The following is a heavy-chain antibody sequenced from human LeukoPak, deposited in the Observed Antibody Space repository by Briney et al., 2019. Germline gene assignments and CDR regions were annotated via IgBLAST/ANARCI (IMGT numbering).Heavy chain of an antibody. V-gene: IGHV3-30*02. J-gene: IGHJ4*02. Sequence: AGGSLRLSCTASGFTFGSSGMHWVRQAPGKGLEWVAYVRNDGTNKYYADSVKGRSTISRDDSKNTLYLHMSSLRAEDTAVYYCASRIATSFEYWGPGTLATVSS. CDR3: ASRIATSFEY. CDR1: GFTFGSSG. D-gene: IGHD6-13*01. CDR2: VRNDGTNK.